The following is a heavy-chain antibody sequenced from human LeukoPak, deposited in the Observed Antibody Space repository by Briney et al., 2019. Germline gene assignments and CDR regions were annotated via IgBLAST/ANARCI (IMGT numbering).Heavy chain of an antibody. Sequence: GGSLRLSRAPSGFTFSSYAMTWVRQAPGKGLEWVSTITGSGGSTYHADSVWRRVTISRENSKNTLYLQMNSLRAEDTAVYYCAKVLLGGDSFDIWGQGTMVTVSS. D-gene: IGHD2-15*01. V-gene: IGHV3-23*01. CDR3: AKVLLGGDSFDI. CDR2: ITGSGGST. J-gene: IGHJ3*02. CDR1: GFTFSSYA.